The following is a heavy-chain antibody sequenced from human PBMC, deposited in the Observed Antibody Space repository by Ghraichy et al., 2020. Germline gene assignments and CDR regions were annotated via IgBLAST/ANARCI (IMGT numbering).Heavy chain of an antibody. Sequence: ASVKVSCKASGYTFTSYGISWVRQAPGQGLEWMGWISAYNGNTNYAQKLQGRVTMTTDTSTSTAYMELRSLRSDDTAVYYCARDYGYYYADAFDIWGQGTMVTVSS. J-gene: IGHJ3*02. D-gene: IGHD3-22*01. CDR2: ISAYNGNT. V-gene: IGHV1-18*04. CDR1: GYTFTSYG. CDR3: ARDYGYYYADAFDI.